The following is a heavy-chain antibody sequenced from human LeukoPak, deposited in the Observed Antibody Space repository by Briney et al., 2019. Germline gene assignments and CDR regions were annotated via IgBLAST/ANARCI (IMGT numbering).Heavy chain of an antibody. V-gene: IGHV1-2*02. Sequence: SVKVSCKASGYTFTDSYMHWVRQAPGQGLEWMGWINPKTGGTNYAQRFQGRVTMTRDTSIRTAYMELNSLRSDDTAVYYCARDGRLTIFVRGIITEGSPPKNWGQGTLVTVSS. CDR3: ARDGRLTIFVRGIITEGSPPKN. J-gene: IGHJ4*02. CDR1: GYTFTDSY. D-gene: IGHD3-10*01. CDR2: INPKTGGT.